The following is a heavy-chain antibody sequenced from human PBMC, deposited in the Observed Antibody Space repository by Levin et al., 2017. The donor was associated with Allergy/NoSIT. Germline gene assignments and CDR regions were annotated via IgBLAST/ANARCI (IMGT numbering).Heavy chain of an antibody. J-gene: IGHJ5*02. CDR1: GYIFTTYA. D-gene: IGHD2/OR15-2a*01. CDR2: INTNTGNP. CDR3: AKSPWGGEYCSSTACPTDL. Sequence: SVKVSCKASGYIFTTYAINWVRQAPGQGLEWMGWINTNTGNPTYAQGFSGRFVFSLDTSVSTAYLEITSLRTEDTAVYYCAKSPWGGEYCSSTACPTDLWGQGTLVTVSS. V-gene: IGHV7-4-1*02.